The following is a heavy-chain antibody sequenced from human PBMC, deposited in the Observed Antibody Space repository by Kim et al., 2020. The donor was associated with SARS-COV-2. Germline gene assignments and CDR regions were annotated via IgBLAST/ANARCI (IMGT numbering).Heavy chain of an antibody. J-gene: IGHJ4*02. CDR1: GFSFSTYW. D-gene: IGHD3-3*01. Sequence: GGSLRLSCGASGFSFSTYWMHWVRQTPGKGLVWVSRINSDGSRATHVDSVEGRFTIFRDNAKNTLYLQMNSLRVEDTAVYFCARESWSDNFVYLWGQGTL. V-gene: IGHV3-74*01. CDR3: ARESWSDNFVYL. CDR2: INSDGSRA.